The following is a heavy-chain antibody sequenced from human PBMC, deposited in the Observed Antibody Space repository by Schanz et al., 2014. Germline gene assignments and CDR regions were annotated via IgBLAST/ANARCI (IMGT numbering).Heavy chain of an antibody. D-gene: IGHD5-12*01. CDR3: ARAFGGYDPAGALDY. CDR2: IIPVLAIA. J-gene: IGHJ4*02. V-gene: IGHV1-69*04. CDR1: GYTFISYG. Sequence: QVQLVQSGAEVRKPGASVKVSCKASGYTFISYGISWVRQAPGQGLEWMGRIIPVLAIADYAQKFQGRVTVTSDTSTSTVYMELSGLRSEDTAVYYCARAFGGYDPAGALDYWGQGTLVTVSS.